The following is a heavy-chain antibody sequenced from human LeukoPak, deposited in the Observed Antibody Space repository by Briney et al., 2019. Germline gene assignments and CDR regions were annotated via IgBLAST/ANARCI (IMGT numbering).Heavy chain of an antibody. V-gene: IGHV4-34*01. J-gene: IGHJ4*02. CDR3: ARGYYDYVWGSYHYFDY. CDR2: INHGGST. D-gene: IGHD3-16*02. Sequence: SETLSLTCAVYGGSFSGYYWSWIRQPPGKGLEWIGEINHGGSTNYNPSLKSRVTISVDTSKNQFSLKLSSVTAADTAVYYCARGYYDYVWGSYHYFDYWGQGTLVTVSS. CDR1: GGSFSGYY.